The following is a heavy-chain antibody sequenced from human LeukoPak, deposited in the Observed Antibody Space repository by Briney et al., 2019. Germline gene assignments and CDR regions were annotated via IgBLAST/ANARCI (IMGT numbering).Heavy chain of an antibody. V-gene: IGHV3-23*01. CDR1: GFTFSSYA. Sequence: QAGGSLRLSCAASGFTFSSYAMSWVRQAPGKGLEWVSVISGSGGSTYYADSVKGRFTISRDNSKNTLYLQMNSLRAEDTAVYYCAKFNEILTGYFDYWGQGTLVTVSS. D-gene: IGHD3-9*01. CDR2: ISGSGGST. CDR3: AKFNEILTGYFDY. J-gene: IGHJ4*02.